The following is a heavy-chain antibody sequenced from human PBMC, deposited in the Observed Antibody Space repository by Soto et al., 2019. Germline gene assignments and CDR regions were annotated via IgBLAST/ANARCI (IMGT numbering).Heavy chain of an antibody. D-gene: IGHD4-4*01. J-gene: IGHJ6*02. CDR3: ARSRDGYSFYFYYGMDG. CDR2: ILHDGSAE. Sequence: PGACLTLTGAASGGTFTSYHLPWVRQEPGKGLEWMALILHDGSAEYYADSVKGRFTITRDNSKNTLYLQMNSLRAEDTAVYYCARSRDGYSFYFYYGMDGWGQGTTVTVSS. V-gene: IGHV3-33*05. CDR1: GGTFTSYH.